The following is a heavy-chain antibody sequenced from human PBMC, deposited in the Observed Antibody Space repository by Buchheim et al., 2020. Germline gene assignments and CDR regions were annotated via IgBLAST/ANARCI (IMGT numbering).Heavy chain of an antibody. CDR2: ISSSSSYI. D-gene: IGHD3-22*01. Sequence: EVYLVESGGGLVKPGGSLRLSCAGSGFTFSTYTIHWVRQAPGKGLEWVSSISSSSSYIYYADSVKGRFTISRDNAKSLVYLQMNSLRAEDTAVYYCARKSYYYDSRGYSQDLHGMDVWGQGTT. CDR3: ARKSYYYDSRGYSQDLHGMDV. J-gene: IGHJ6*02. V-gene: IGHV3-21*01. CDR1: GFTFSTYT.